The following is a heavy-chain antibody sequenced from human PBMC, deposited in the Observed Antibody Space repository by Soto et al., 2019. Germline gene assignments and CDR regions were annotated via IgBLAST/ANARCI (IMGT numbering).Heavy chain of an antibody. D-gene: IGHD5-12*01. Sequence: PSETLSLTCTVSGGSISSGGYYWSWIRQHPGKGLECIGYIYYSGSTYYNPSLKSRVTISVDTSKNQFSLKLSSVTAADTAVYYCARGRGIVATINRSLLFDYWGQGTLVTVXS. CDR1: GGSISSGGYY. CDR3: ARGRGIVATINRSLLFDY. CDR2: IYYSGST. V-gene: IGHV4-31*03. J-gene: IGHJ4*02.